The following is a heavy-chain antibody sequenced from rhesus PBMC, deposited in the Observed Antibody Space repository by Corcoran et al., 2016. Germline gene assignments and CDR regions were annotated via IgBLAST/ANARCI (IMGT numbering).Heavy chain of an antibody. V-gene: IGHV3-13*01. Sequence: EVQLVESGGGLVQPGGSLRLSCAASGFTCRNYYMHWVRQAPGKGLEWVGLIKNKATSYTTEYAAAVQGRFTISRVDSKTTLYLQMSSLKTEDTALYYCTTAYSSGWYYFDYWGQGVLVTVSS. D-gene: IGHD6-31*01. J-gene: IGHJ4*01. CDR2: IKNKATSYTT. CDR3: TTAYSSGWYYFDY. CDR1: GFTCRNYY.